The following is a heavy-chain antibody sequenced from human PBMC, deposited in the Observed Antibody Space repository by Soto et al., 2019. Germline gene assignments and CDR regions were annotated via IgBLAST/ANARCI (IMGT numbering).Heavy chain of an antibody. Sequence: GGSLRLSCAASGFTFDDYAMHWVRQAPGKGLEWVSGISWNSGSIGYADSVKGRFTISRDNAKNSLYLQMNSLRAEDTALYYCAKDIIRAAASYYGMDVWGQGTTVTVSS. D-gene: IGHD6-13*01. CDR2: ISWNSGSI. J-gene: IGHJ6*02. V-gene: IGHV3-9*01. CDR1: GFTFDDYA. CDR3: AKDIIRAAASYYGMDV.